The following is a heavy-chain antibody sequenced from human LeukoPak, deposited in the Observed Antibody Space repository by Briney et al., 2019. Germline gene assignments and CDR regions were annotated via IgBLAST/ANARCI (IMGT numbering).Heavy chain of an antibody. D-gene: IGHD6-19*01. V-gene: IGHV4-39*01. Sequence: LETLSLTCSVSGGSISSSTYYWGWIRQPPGKGLEWIGSIYYSGKTYYNPSLKSRVTISVDTSKNQFSLKLSSVTAADTTVYYCARQRRYSSGWFDWFDPWGQGTLVTVSS. J-gene: IGHJ5*02. CDR2: IYYSGKT. CDR3: ARQRRYSSGWFDWFDP. CDR1: GGSISSSTYY.